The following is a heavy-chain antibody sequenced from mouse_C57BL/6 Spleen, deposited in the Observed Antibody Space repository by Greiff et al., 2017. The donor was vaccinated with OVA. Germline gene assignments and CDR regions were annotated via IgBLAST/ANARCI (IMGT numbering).Heavy chain of an antibody. Sequence: QVQLQQPGAELVMPGASVKLSCKASGYTFTSYWMHWVKQRPGQGLEWIGEIDPSDSYTNYNQKFKGKSTLTVDKSSSTAYMQLSSLTSEDSAVDYCAGRDYGNYSLDYWGQGTTLTVSS. J-gene: IGHJ2*01. CDR3: AGRDYGNYSLDY. CDR2: IDPSDSYT. D-gene: IGHD2-1*01. CDR1: GYTFTSYW. V-gene: IGHV1-69*01.